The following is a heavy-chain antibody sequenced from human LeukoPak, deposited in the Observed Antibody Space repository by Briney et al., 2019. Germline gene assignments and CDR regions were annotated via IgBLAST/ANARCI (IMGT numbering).Heavy chain of an antibody. Sequence: PGGSLRLSCAASGLTFSIYGMHWVRQAPGKGLEWVAVISSDGREEDYADSVRGRFTISRDNSRDTLYLQISSLRPEDAAVYYCRAATKNRGYYFDYWGQGTLVTVSS. J-gene: IGHJ4*02. CDR1: GLTFSIYG. D-gene: IGHD1-14*01. CDR2: ISSDGREE. V-gene: IGHV3-30*03. CDR3: RAATKNRGYYFDY.